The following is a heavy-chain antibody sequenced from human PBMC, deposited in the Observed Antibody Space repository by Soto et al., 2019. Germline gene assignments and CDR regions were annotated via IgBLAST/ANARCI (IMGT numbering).Heavy chain of an antibody. CDR2: ISCSGGST. CDR3: AKEAGYSYGYDGMDV. Sequence: PGGSLRLSCAASGFTFSSYAMSWVRQAPGKGLEWVSGISCSGGSTFYADSVKGRFTISRDNFKNTLYLQINSLRAEDTAVYDCAKEAGYSYGYDGMDVWGQGTTVTVSS. CDR1: GFTFSSYA. V-gene: IGHV3-23*01. D-gene: IGHD5-18*01. J-gene: IGHJ6*02.